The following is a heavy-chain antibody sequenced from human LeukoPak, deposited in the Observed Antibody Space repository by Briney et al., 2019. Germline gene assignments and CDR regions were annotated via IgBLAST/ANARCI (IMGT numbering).Heavy chain of an antibody. CDR1: GGSFSDYY. Sequence: PSETLSLTCAVYGGSFSDYYWGWIRQPPGKGLEWIGSIYYSGSTYYNPSLKSRVTISVDTSKNQFSLKLSSVTAADTAVYYCACSPYIAEVPNYFDYWGQGTLVAVSS. CDR3: ACSPYIAEVPNYFDY. V-gene: IGHV4-39*01. CDR2: IYYSGST. D-gene: IGHD6-13*01. J-gene: IGHJ4*02.